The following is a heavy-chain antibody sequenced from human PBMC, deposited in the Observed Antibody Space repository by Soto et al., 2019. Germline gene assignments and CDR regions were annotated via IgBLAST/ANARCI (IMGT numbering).Heavy chain of an antibody. J-gene: IGHJ3*02. CDR1: GYSFTPFW. CDR2: IYLDDFNT. D-gene: IGHD1-1*01. Sequence: PGESLKISCKASGYSFTPFWIGWVRQMPGKGLEWMGFIYLDDFNTRYSPSFQDQVTISADKSISTAYLQWSSLKASDTAMYYCASRKKTTDAFDIWGQGTMVTVSS. V-gene: IGHV5-51*01. CDR3: ASRKKTTDAFDI.